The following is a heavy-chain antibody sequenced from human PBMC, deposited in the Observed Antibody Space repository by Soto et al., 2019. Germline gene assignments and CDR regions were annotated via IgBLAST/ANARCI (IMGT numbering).Heavy chain of an antibody. CDR3: ARGRYCLTGRCFPNWFDS. CDR2: IYKSATT. V-gene: IGHV4-30-4*01. D-gene: IGHD2-15*01. CDR1: GDSISNLDYF. Sequence: SETLSLTCSVSGDSISNLDYFWAWIRQPPGQALEYIGYIYKSATTYYNPSFESRVAISVDTSKSQFSLNVTSVTAADTAVYFCARGRYCLTGRCFPNWFDSWGEGALVTVSA. J-gene: IGHJ5*01.